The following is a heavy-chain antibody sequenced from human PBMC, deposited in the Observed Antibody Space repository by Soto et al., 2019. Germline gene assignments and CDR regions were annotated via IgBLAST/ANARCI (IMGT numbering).Heavy chain of an antibody. J-gene: IGHJ5*02. CDR2: IYYSGST. D-gene: IGHD2-15*01. V-gene: IGHV4-31*03. CDR3: ARRRSGSRQGLDP. Sequence: SETMSLTCTVSGGSIRSGDYYWRWISQHPGKGLEWIGYIYYSGSTYYNPSLKSRVTISVDTSKNQFSLKLSSVTAADTAVYYCARRRSGSRQGLDPWGQGTLVSVSS. CDR1: GGSIRSGDYY.